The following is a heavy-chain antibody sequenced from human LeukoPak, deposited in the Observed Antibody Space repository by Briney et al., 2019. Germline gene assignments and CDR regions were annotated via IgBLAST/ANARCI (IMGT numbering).Heavy chain of an antibody. CDR2: IYSGGST. Sequence: GGSLRLSCAASGFTVSSNYMSWVRQAPGKGLEWVSVIYSGGSTYYADSVKGRFTISRDNSKNTLYLQMNSLRAEDTAVYYCARGVGGTNDAFDLWGQGTMVTVSS. J-gene: IGHJ3*01. V-gene: IGHV3-53*01. CDR1: GFTVSSNY. D-gene: IGHD3-16*01. CDR3: ARGVGGTNDAFDL.